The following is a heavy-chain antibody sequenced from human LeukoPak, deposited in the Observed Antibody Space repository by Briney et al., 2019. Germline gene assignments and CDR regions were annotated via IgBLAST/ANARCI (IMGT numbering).Heavy chain of an antibody. V-gene: IGHV3-33*06. CDR2: IWNDGSNK. CDR3: AKDLRGDGYNYDY. D-gene: IGHD5-24*01. J-gene: IGHJ4*02. CDR1: GFTFSSYG. Sequence: PGRSLRLSCAASGFTFSSYGMHWVRQAPGKWLEWLATIWNDGSNKYYVDSVKGRFTISRDNSKNTLNLQMNSLRAEDTAVYYCAKDLRGDGYNYDYWGQGTLVTVST.